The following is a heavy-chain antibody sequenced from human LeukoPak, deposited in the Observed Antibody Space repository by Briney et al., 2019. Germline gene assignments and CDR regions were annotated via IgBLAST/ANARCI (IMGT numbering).Heavy chain of an antibody. V-gene: IGHV1-3*01. J-gene: IGHJ4*02. D-gene: IGHD2-2*01. CDR2: INAGNGNT. CDR1: GYTFTSYG. CDR3: ARDECSSTSCYDLDY. Sequence: GASVKVSCKASGYTFTSYGISWVRQAPGQGLEWMGWINAGNGNTKYSQKFQGRVTITRDTSASTAYMELSSLRSEDTAVYYCARDECSSTSCYDLDYWGQGTLVTVSS.